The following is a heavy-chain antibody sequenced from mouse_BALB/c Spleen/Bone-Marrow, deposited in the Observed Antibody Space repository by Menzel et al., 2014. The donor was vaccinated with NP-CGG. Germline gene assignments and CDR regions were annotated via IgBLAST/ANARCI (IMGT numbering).Heavy chain of an antibody. CDR1: GYTFTSYD. V-gene: IGHV1S56*01. Sequence: QVQLKHSGPELVKPGALVKISCKASGYTFTSYDINWVKQRPGQGLEWIGWIYPGDGSSKYNEKFKGKATLTADKSSSTDYMQLSSLTSENSAVYFCARAPSMDYWGQGTSVTVSS. J-gene: IGHJ4*01. CDR2: IYPGDGSS. CDR3: ARAPSMDY.